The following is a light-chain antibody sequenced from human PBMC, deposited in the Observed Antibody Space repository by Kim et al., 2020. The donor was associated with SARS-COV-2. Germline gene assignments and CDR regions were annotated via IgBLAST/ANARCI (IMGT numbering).Light chain of an antibody. V-gene: IGLV2-14*01. Sequence: PGQSITISCTGTSSDVGAYNYVSWYQHHPGKAPKLMIYEVSRRPSGVSHRFSGSRSGNTASLTISGLQAEDEADYYCSSYTISNYVFGTGTKVTVL. CDR2: EVS. CDR3: SSYTISNYV. CDR1: SSDVGAYNY. J-gene: IGLJ1*01.